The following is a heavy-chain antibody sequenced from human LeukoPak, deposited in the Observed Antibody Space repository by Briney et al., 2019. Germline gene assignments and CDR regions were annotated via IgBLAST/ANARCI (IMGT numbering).Heavy chain of an antibody. CDR2: ISSSSSYI. J-gene: IGHJ4*02. CDR3: AREKSDSSSWYWFEGFHY. V-gene: IGHV3-21*01. CDR1: GFTFSSYS. D-gene: IGHD6-13*01. Sequence: GGSLRLSCAASGFTFSSYSMNWVRQAPGKGLEWVSSISSSSSYIYYADSVKGRFTISRDNAKNSLYLQMNNLRAEDTAVYYCAREKSDSSSWYWFEGFHYWGQGTLVTVSS.